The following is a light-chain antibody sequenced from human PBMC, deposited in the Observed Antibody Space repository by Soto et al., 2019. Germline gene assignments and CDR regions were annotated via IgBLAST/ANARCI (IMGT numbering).Light chain of an antibody. CDR2: AAS. CDR1: QGINKW. V-gene: IGKV1D-16*01. Sequence: DIQMTQSPSSVSAAVGDRVTITCRASQGINKWLAWYQQKPGKAPQLLISAASTLRSGVPSRFSGSGSGTEFTLTISSLQPDDFATYYCQQYNSYPRTFGQGTKVEIK. J-gene: IGKJ1*01. CDR3: QQYNSYPRT.